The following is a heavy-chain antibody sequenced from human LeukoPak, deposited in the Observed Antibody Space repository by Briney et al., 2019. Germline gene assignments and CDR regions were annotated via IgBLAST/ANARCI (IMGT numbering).Heavy chain of an antibody. D-gene: IGHD2-21*01. CDR2: ISYDGSNK. Sequence: PGGSLRLSCAASGFTFSSYAMHWVRQAPGKGLEWVAVISYDGSNKYYADSVKGRFTISRDNSKNTLYLQMNSLRAEDTAVYYCARGEFLDAFDIWGQGTMVTVSS. J-gene: IGHJ3*02. CDR1: GFTFSSYA. CDR3: ARGEFLDAFDI. V-gene: IGHV3-30-3*01.